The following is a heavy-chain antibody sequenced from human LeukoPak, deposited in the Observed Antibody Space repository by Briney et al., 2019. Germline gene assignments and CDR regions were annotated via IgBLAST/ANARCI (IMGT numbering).Heavy chain of an antibody. J-gene: IGHJ5*02. CDR2: IYHSGST. CDR1: GYSISSGYY. D-gene: IGHD1-1*01. CDR3: ARGERTFDP. V-gene: IGHV4-38-2*02. Sequence: SETLSLTCTVSGYSISSGYYWGWIRQPPGKGLEWIGSIYHSGSTYYNPSLKSRVTISVDTSKNQFSLKLSSVTAADTAVYYCARGERTFDPWGQGTLVTVSS.